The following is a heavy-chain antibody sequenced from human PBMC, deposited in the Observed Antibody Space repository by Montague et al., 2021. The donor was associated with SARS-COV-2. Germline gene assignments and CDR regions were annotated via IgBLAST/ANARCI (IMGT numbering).Heavy chain of an antibody. CDR3: ARHRNYGDHSLDNWFHP. CDR2: IYNSGTT. Sequence: SETLSLTCTVSGDSTSCPNCYWGWIRQAPGKGLDWIGTIYNSGTTYYNPSLKSRLTISIDTSKSHFSLKLTSVTAADTAVYYCARHRNYGDHSLDNWFHPWGQGTLVTVSS. D-gene: IGHD4-17*01. CDR1: GDSTSCPNCY. V-gene: IGHV4-39*01. J-gene: IGHJ5*02.